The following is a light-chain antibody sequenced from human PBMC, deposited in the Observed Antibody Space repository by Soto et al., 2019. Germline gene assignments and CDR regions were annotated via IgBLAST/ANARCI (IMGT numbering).Light chain of an antibody. CDR2: GAS. V-gene: IGKV3-15*01. CDR1: QSINSE. CDR3: QQGHNWPLT. Sequence: EIVMKQSPATLSLSPGERAAHSGRASQSINSELAWYQQKPGQPPRLLIYGASTRATGVPARFTGSESGSEFTLTISGLQSEDFAVYYCQQGHNWPLTFGQGTRLEI. J-gene: IGKJ2*01.